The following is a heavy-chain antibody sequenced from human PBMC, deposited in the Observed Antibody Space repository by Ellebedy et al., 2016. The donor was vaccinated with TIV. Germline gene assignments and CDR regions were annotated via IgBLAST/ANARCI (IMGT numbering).Heavy chain of an antibody. Sequence: GESLKISCEASESTFSSYGMSWVRQAPGKGLEWVSSISTTDGTHYADSVKGRFIISRDNPKNTLYLQMNSLRVEDTAVYYCATQLWNTEFWGQGTLVIVSS. J-gene: IGHJ4*02. CDR3: ATQLWNTEF. CDR1: ESTFSSYG. CDR2: ISTTDGT. V-gene: IGHV3-23*01. D-gene: IGHD5-24*01.